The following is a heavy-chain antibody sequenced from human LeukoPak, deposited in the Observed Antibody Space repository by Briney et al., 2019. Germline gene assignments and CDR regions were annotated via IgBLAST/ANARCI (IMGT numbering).Heavy chain of an antibody. Sequence: PSETLSLTCAVYGGSFSGYYWSWIRQPPGKGLEWIGEINHSGSTNYNPSLKSRVTISVDTSKNQFSLKLSSVTAADTAVYYCARETSQKGAHYMDVWGKGATITISS. CDR3: ARETSQKGAHYMDV. CDR1: GGSFSGYY. J-gene: IGHJ6*03. CDR2: INHSGST. V-gene: IGHV4-34*01. D-gene: IGHD3-16*01.